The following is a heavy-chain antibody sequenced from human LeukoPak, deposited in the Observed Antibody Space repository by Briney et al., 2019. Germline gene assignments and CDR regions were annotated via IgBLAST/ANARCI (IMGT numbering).Heavy chain of an antibody. CDR1: GFMFSSNW. CDR2: IKEDGTET. Sequence: GGSLRLSCAASGFMFSSNWMSWVRLAPGKGLEWVANIKEDGTETYYVDSVKGRFTISRDNAKNLLYLQMNSLRVEDTAVYYCAKEGRSLQTYWGQGTLVTVSS. CDR3: AKEGRSLQTY. J-gene: IGHJ4*02. D-gene: IGHD5-24*01. V-gene: IGHV3-7*03.